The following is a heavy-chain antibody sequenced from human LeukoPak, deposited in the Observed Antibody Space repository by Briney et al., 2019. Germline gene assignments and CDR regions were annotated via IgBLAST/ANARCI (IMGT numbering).Heavy chain of an antibody. J-gene: IGHJ3*02. D-gene: IGHD1-1*01. CDR2: IQEDGSNK. Sequence: PGGSLRLSCAAAGFTLSYYWMSWVRQARGKGLEWVANIQEDGSNKYYVGSVKGRFTISRDNAKNSVYLQMNSLRAEDTAVYYCAREARGTRAAFDIWGQGTVVTVS. CDR1: GFTLSYYW. V-gene: IGHV3-7*01. CDR3: AREARGTRAAFDI.